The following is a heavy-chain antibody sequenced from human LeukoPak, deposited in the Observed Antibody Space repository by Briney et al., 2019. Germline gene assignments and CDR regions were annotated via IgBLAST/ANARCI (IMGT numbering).Heavy chain of an antibody. Sequence: KSSETLSLTCTVSGDSISTYYWSWLRQPPGKGLEWVGYMYYSGSTNYNPTLRCRVTISFDTPKNQCTRRLSAVTAADTAVYYCTRDKGPYWYFDLWGGGTLVSVSS. CDR2: MYYSGST. CDR3: TRDKGPYWYFDL. J-gene: IGHJ2*01. V-gene: IGHV4-59*01. CDR1: GDSISTYY.